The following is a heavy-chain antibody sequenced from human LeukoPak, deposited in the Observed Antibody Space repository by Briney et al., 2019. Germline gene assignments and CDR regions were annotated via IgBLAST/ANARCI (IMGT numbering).Heavy chain of an antibody. J-gene: IGHJ6*02. V-gene: IGHV1-18*01. CDR1: GYTFTSYG. Sequence: ASVKVSCKASGYTFTSYGISWVRQAPGQGLEWMGWISAYNGNTNYAQKLQGRVTMTTDTSTSTAYMELRSLRSDDTAVYYCARGEYSSGWPAGFLPPTTVGDVWGQGTTVTVSS. D-gene: IGHD6-19*01. CDR3: ARGEYSSGWPAGFLPPTTVGDV. CDR2: ISAYNGNT.